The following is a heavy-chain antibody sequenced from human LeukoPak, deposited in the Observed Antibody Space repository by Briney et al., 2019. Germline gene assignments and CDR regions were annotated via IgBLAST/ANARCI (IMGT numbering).Heavy chain of an antibody. D-gene: IGHD5-12*01. V-gene: IGHV3-15*01. CDR2: IKSKTDGGTT. Sequence: GGSLRLSCAASGFTFSNAWMSWVRQAPGKGLEWVGRIKSKTDGGTTDYAAPVKGRFTISRDDSKNTLYLQMNSLKTEDTAVYYCTTDADVATPGDYWGQGTLVTVSS. J-gene: IGHJ4*02. CDR1: GFTFSNAW. CDR3: TTDADVATPGDY.